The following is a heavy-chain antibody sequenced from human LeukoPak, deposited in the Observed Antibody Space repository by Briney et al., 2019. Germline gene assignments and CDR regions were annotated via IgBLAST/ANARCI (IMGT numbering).Heavy chain of an antibody. J-gene: IGHJ6*03. CDR3: ARDNEHILAGYTNYYYYMDV. CDR2: ISSSSSYI. V-gene: IGHV3-21*01. CDR1: GFTFSSYS. Sequence: GGSLRLSCAASGFTFSSYSMNWVRQAPGKGLEWVSSISSSSSYIYYADSVKGRFTISRDNAKNSLYLQMNSLRAEDTAVYYCARDNEHILAGYTNYYYYMDVWGKGTTVTVSS. D-gene: IGHD3-9*01.